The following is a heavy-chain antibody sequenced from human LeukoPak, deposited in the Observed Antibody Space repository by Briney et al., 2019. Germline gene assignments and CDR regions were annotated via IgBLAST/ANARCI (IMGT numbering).Heavy chain of an antibody. CDR3: ARSSGMVIHNWFDP. V-gene: IGHV4-39*01. Sequence: SETLSLTCTVSGGSIGSSSYYWVWVRQPPGKGLEWIVTIYYSGSTYYNPSLKTRVTISVDTSKNQFSLNLSSVTAAATAVYCARSSGMVIHNWFDPWGQGILVTVSS. D-gene: IGHD3-3*01. CDR2: IYYSGST. J-gene: IGHJ5*02. CDR1: GGSIGSSSYY.